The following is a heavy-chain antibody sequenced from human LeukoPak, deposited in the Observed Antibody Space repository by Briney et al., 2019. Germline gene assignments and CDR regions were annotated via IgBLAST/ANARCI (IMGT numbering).Heavy chain of an antibody. CDR3: ARADRYYYDSSGYYYFDY. Sequence: GASVKVSCKASGYTFTGYYMHWVRQAPGQELEWMGWINPNSGGTNYAQKFQGRVTMTRDTSISTAYMELSRLRSDDTAVYYCARADRYYYDSSGYYYFDYWGQGTLVTVSS. CDR1: GYTFTGYY. J-gene: IGHJ4*02. D-gene: IGHD3-22*01. V-gene: IGHV1-2*02. CDR2: INPNSGGT.